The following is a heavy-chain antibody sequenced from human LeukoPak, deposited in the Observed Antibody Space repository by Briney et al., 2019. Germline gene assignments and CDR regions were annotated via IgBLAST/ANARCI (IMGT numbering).Heavy chain of an antibody. CDR3: ARVGRGLLWFGELYHYFDY. Sequence: SETLSLTCAVYGGSFSGYYWSWIRQPPGKGLEWIGEINHSGSTNYNPSLKSRVTISVDTSKNQFSLKLSSVTAADTAVYYCARVGRGLLWFGELYHYFDYWGQGTLVTVSS. CDR2: INHSGST. D-gene: IGHD3-10*01. J-gene: IGHJ4*02. V-gene: IGHV4-34*01. CDR1: GGSFSGYY.